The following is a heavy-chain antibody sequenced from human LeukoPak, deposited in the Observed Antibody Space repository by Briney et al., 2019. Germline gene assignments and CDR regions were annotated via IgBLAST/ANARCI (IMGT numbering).Heavy chain of an antibody. Sequence: GASVKVSCKASGYSFTSYGITWVRQAPGQGLEWMGWINGDNGNTKYSQKFQGRVTITRDTSASTAYMELSSLRSEDTAVYYCARAFLHAFDNWGQGTLVTVSS. CDR3: ARAFLHAFDN. D-gene: IGHD2/OR15-2a*01. V-gene: IGHV1-18*01. J-gene: IGHJ4*02. CDR2: INGDNGNT. CDR1: GYSFTSYG.